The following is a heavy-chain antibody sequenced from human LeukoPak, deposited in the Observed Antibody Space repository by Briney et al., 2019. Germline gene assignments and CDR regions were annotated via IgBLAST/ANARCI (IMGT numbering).Heavy chain of an antibody. V-gene: IGHV4-30-2*01. J-gene: IGHJ6*02. CDR1: GGSISSGGYS. CDR2: IYHSGST. CDR3: AREVGYYDSSGYPPYYYYYGMDV. D-gene: IGHD3-22*01. Sequence: SETLSLTCAVSGGSISSGGYSWSWIRQPPGKGLEWIGYIYHSGSTYYNPSLKSRVTISVDRSKNQFSLKLSSVTAADTAVHYCAREVGYYDSSGYPPYYYYYGMDVWGQGTTVTVSS.